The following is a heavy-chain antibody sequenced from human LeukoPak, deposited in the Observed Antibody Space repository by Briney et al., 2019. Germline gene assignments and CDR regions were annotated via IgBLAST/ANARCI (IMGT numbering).Heavy chain of an antibody. CDR2: ISNSGST. CDR1: GGSISSHY. J-gene: IGHJ6*03. V-gene: IGHV4-59*11. Sequence: SETLSLTCTVSGGSISSHYWTWIRQSPVKGLEWIGDISNSGSTSYNPSLKSRVTISIDTSKNQFSLKLSSVTAADTAMYYCGRDALVGYFSYYYMDVWGKGTTVTVSS. CDR3: GRDALVGYFSYYYMDV. D-gene: IGHD2-15*01.